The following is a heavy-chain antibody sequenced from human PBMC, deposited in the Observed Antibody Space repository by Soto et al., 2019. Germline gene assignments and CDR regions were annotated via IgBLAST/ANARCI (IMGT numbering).Heavy chain of an antibody. CDR1: GFTFSSYA. V-gene: IGHV3-23*01. Sequence: PGGSLRLSCAASGFTFSSYAMSWVRQAPGKGLEWVSAISGTGDSTYYADSVKGRFTISRDNSKNTLYLQINSLRAEDTAVYYCAKDRDSSGSVGTPDIWGQGTMVTVSS. D-gene: IGHD3-22*01. CDR3: AKDRDSSGSVGTPDI. J-gene: IGHJ3*02. CDR2: ISGTGDST.